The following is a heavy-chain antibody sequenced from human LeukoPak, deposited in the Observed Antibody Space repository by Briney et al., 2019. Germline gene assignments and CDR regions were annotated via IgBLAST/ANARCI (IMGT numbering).Heavy chain of an antibody. J-gene: IGHJ3*02. CDR1: GITVSNNY. CDR2: IYPGGST. CDR3: ARVKLPGYCSGGMCSDAFDI. V-gene: IGHV3-53*01. D-gene: IGHD2-8*02. Sequence: PGGSLRLSCAASGITVSNNYMSWVRQAPGKGLEWVSVIYPGGSTFYADSVKGRFTISRDNSKNTLYLQVDSLRDEDAAVYFCARVKLPGYCSGGMCSDAFDIWGRGTMVTVSS.